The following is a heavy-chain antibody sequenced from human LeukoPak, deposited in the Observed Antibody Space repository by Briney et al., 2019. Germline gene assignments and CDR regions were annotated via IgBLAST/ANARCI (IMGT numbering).Heavy chain of an antibody. Sequence: GASVKVSCKASGYTFTSYYMHWVRQAPGQGLEWMGIINPSGGSTTYAQKFQGRVTMTRDTSTSTVYMALSSPTPEDTAVYYCARAGYWAASGYATIWGQGTLVTVSS. J-gene: IGHJ4*02. V-gene: IGHV1-46*03. CDR3: ARAGYWAASGYATI. CDR1: GYTFTSYY. D-gene: IGHD6-13*01. CDR2: INPSGGST.